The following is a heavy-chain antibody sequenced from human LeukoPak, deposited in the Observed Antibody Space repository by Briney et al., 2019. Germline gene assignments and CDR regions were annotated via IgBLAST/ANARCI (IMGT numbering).Heavy chain of an antibody. D-gene: IGHD6-13*01. CDR1: GYSINSGYT. Sequence: SETLSLTCTVSGYSINSGYTWGWIRQPPGKGLEWIGSIYHSGSTNYNPSLKSRVTISVDKSKNQFSLKLSSVTAADTAVYYCARDLRFWYNSSWYGTFDYWGQGTLVTVPS. J-gene: IGHJ4*02. CDR2: IYHSGST. CDR3: ARDLRFWYNSSWYGTFDY. V-gene: IGHV4-38-2*02.